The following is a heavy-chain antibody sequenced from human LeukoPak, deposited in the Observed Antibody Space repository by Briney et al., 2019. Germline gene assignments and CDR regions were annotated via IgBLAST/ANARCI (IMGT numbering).Heavy chain of an antibody. V-gene: IGHV3-49*04. D-gene: IGHD3-10*02. Sequence: PGRSLRLSCTASGFTFGDYAMSWVRQAPGKGLEWVGFIRSKAYGGTTEYAASVKGRFTISRDDSKSIAYLQMNSLKTEDTAVYYCTRGLLGSGSRDDYWGQGTLVTVSS. CDR1: GFTFGDYA. J-gene: IGHJ4*02. CDR2: IRSKAYGGTT. CDR3: TRGLLGSGSRDDY.